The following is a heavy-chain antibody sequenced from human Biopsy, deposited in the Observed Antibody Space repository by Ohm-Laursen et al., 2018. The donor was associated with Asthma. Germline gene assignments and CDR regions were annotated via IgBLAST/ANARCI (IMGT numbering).Heavy chain of an antibody. D-gene: IGHD2-15*01. CDR1: GVSIRSYY. Sequence: TLSLTCTVSGVSIRSYYGIWIRQPPGKGREWIGNIHYSGSTYSNPALKSRVTISVDTSKKQISLRLSSVIAADTAVYYCACFCSGGNCPDHWGQGTLVTVSS. V-gene: IGHV4-59*01. CDR2: IHYSGST. CDR3: ACFCSGGNCPDH. J-gene: IGHJ4*02.